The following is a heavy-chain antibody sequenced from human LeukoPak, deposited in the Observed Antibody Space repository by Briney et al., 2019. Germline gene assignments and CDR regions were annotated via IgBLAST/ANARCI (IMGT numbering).Heavy chain of an antibody. CDR3: AKDRGGSDYDSYYFDY. Sequence: GGSLRLSCAASGFTFSSYAMSWVRQAPGKGLEWVSAISGSGGSTYYADSVKGRFTISRDNSKNTLYLQMNSLRAEDTAVYYCAKDRGGSDYDSYYFDYWGQGTLVTVSS. J-gene: IGHJ4*02. CDR2: ISGSGGST. D-gene: IGHD5-12*01. V-gene: IGHV3-23*01. CDR1: GFTFSSYA.